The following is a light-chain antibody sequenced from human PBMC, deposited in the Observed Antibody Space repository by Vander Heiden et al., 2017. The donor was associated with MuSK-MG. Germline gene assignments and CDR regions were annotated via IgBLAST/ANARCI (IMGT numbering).Light chain of an antibody. CDR3: QSDDSSLNAVV. J-gene: IGLJ2*01. Sequence: QSVLTQPPSVSGAPGQRVTISCTGSTSNTGAISDVNWYQQVAGTAPKLLIYRNNNRPSGVPDRISGSKSGNSASLAIAGLQAEDEADYYCQSDDSSLNAVVFGGGTKLTVL. CDR1: TSNTGAISD. V-gene: IGLV1-40*01. CDR2: RNN.